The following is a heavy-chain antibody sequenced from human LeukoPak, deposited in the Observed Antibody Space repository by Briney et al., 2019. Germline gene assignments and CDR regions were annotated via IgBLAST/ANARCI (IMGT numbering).Heavy chain of an antibody. CDR3: ARLDILTGIDY. CDR2: INPNSGGT. J-gene: IGHJ4*02. Sequence: ASVKVSCKASGYTFTAYYMHWVRQAPGQGLEWMGWINPNSGGTNYAQEFQGRVTMTRDTSISTVYMELTMLRSDDTAVYYCARLDILTGIDYWGQGTLVTVSS. D-gene: IGHD3-9*01. V-gene: IGHV1-2*02. CDR1: GYTFTAYY.